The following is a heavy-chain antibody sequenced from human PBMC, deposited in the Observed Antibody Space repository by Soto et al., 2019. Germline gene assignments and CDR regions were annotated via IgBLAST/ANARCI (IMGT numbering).Heavy chain of an antibody. J-gene: IGHJ6*02. D-gene: IGHD3-16*01. CDR1: GYTFTNYA. CDR3: ARVGQWGGMDV. CDR2: INSGNGNT. Sequence: QVHFVQSGAEEKKPGASVTVSCKASGYTFTNYAIHWVRQAPAQSLEWMGWINSGNGNTKYSQKMQGRVTITRDTSASTDYMELSRLRYEDTAVYYCARVGQWGGMDVWGQGTTVTVSS. V-gene: IGHV1-3*05.